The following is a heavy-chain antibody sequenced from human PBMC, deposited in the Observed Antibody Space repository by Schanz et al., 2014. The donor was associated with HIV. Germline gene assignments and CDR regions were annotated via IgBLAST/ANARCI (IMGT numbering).Heavy chain of an antibody. CDR2: INPNSGST. CDR1: GYTFTGYY. J-gene: IGHJ4*02. CDR3: ARGRYSGSYYNY. Sequence: QVQLVQSGAEVKKPGASVKVSCKASGYTFTGYYMHWVRQAPGQGLEWMGWINPNSGSTNYAQKFQGRVTMTRDTSISTAYMELSRLRSDDTAVYYCARGRYSGSYYNYWGQGTLVTVSS. V-gene: IGHV1-2*02. D-gene: IGHD1-26*01.